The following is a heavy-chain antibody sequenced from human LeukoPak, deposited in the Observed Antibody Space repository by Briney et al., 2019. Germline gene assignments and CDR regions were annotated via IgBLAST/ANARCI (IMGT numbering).Heavy chain of an antibody. Sequence: PGGSMTLSSAASGLTLSSYVMTWVRQAPGKGLEWVSGTTARGVTTYYADSVEGRFTISKDNSKNALYLQMNSLRAEGTAVYYCARELNEYVWGSYHLNYWGRGALVTVSS. J-gene: IGHJ4*02. CDR1: GLTLSSYV. CDR2: TTARGVTT. CDR3: ARELNEYVWGSYHLNY. D-gene: IGHD3-16*02. V-gene: IGHV3-23*01.